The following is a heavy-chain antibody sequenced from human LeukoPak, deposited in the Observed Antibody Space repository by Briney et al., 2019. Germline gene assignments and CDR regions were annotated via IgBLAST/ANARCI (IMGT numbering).Heavy chain of an antibody. J-gene: IGHJ4*02. V-gene: IGHV3-53*01. CDR2: IYSGGST. D-gene: IGHD1-26*01. CDR3: ARSGSYVDY. CDR1: GFTFSKYG. Sequence: GGSLRLSCAASGFTFSKYGMHWVRQAPGKGLEWVSVIYSGGSTYYADSVKGRFTISRDNSKNTLYLQMKSLRAEDTAVYYCARSGSYVDYWGQGTLVTVSS.